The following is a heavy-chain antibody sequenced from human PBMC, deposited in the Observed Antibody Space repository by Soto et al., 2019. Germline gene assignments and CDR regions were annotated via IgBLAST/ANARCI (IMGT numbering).Heavy chain of an antibody. CDR1: GYTFNTYG. V-gene: IGHV1-18*01. CDR2: ISAYDGKT. J-gene: IGHJ5*02. Sequence: GASVKVSCKTSGYTFNTYGINWVRQAPGQGLELMGWISAYDGKTTYAEKFQGRVTLTTDTSTSTAYMELRSLRSDDTAIYYCARDNSQKYGTPAGGSWFQPWGQGTPVTVSS. CDR3: ARDNSQKYGTPAGGSWFQP. D-gene: IGHD2-8*02.